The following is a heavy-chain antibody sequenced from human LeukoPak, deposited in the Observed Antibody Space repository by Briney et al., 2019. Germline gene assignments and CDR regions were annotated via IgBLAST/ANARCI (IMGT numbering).Heavy chain of an antibody. D-gene: IGHD3-22*01. CDR1: GGSISSYY. CDR2: IYYSGST. J-gene: IGHJ6*02. V-gene: IGHV4-59*08. CDR3: ARHLISYDSTEDYYYGMDV. Sequence: SETLSLTCTVSGGSISSYYWSWIRQPPGKGLEGIGYIYYSGSTNYNPSLKSRVTISVDTSKNQFSLKLSSLTAADTAVYYCARHLISYDSTEDYYYGMDVWGQGTTVTVSS.